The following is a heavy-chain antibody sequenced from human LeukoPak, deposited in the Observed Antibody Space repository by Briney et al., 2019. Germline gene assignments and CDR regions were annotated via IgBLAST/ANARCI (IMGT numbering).Heavy chain of an antibody. D-gene: IGHD6-19*01. CDR1: GGTFSSYA. Sequence: GASVKVSCKASGGTFSSYAISWVRQAPGQGLEWMGRIIPILGIANYAQKFQGRVAITADKSTSTAYMELSSLRSEDTAVYYCARRTPVAGTYWNFDLWGRGTLVTVSS. V-gene: IGHV1-69*04. J-gene: IGHJ2*01. CDR3: ARRTPVAGTYWNFDL. CDR2: IIPILGIA.